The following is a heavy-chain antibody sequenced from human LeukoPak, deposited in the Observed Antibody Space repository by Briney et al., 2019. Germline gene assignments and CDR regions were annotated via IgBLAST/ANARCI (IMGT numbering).Heavy chain of an antibody. CDR3: ARGLRLGELSSTNWFDP. V-gene: IGHV4-31*03. CDR1: GGSISSGGYY. Sequence: PSETLSLTCTVSGGSISSGGYYWSWIRQHPGKGLEWIGYIYYSGSTYYNPSLKSRVTISVDTSKNQFSLKLSSVTAADTAVYYCARGLRLGELSSTNWFDPWGQGTLVTVSS. CDR2: IYYSGST. D-gene: IGHD3-16*02. J-gene: IGHJ5*02.